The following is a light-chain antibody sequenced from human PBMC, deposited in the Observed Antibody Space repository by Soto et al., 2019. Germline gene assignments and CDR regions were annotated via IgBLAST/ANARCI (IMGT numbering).Light chain of an antibody. CDR1: SRDVGIYNY. CDR2: DVT. J-gene: IGLJ2*01. V-gene: IGLV2-11*01. CDR3: CSYAGNYTLL. Sequence: QSALTQPRSVSGSPGQSVTVSCTGTSRDVGIYNYVSWYQQRPGTAPKDMIYDVTKRPSGVPDRFSGVKSDNTASLTISGLHVYDEADYYCCSYAGNYTLLFGGGTKVTVL.